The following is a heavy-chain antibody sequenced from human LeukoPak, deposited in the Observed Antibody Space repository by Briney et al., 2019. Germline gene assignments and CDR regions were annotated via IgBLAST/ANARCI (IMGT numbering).Heavy chain of an antibody. J-gene: IGHJ4*02. CDR1: GGTFSSYA. CDR2: INAGNGNT. V-gene: IGHV1-3*01. CDR3: ARDGFTDYDILSN. Sequence: ASVKVSCKASGGTFSSYAISWVRQAPGQRLEWMGWINAGNGNTKYSQKFQGRVTITRDTSASTAYMELSSLRSEDTAVYYCARDGFTDYDILSNWGQGTLVTVSS. D-gene: IGHD3-9*01.